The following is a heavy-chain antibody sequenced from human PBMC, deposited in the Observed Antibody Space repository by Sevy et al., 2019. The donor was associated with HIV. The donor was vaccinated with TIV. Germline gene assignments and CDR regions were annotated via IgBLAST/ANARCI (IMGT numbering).Heavy chain of an antibody. Sequence: GGSLRLSCAASGFTFSSYEMNWVRQAPGKGLEWVSYISSSGSTIYYADSVKGRFTISRDNSKNTLYLQMNSLRAEDTAIYYCARDRGEILRSAFKSWGQGTRVTVSS. V-gene: IGHV3-48*03. CDR1: GFTFSSYE. CDR2: ISSSGSTI. D-gene: IGHD3-10*01. J-gene: IGHJ5*02. CDR3: ARDRGEILRSAFKS.